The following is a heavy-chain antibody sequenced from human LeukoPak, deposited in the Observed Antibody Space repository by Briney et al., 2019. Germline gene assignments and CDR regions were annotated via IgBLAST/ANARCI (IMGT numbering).Heavy chain of an antibody. V-gene: IGHV1-18*01. Sequence: GASVKLSCMASGYTFTSYGISWVRQAPGQGLEWMGWISAYNGNTNYAQKLQGRVTMTTDTSTSTAYMELRSLRSDDTAVYYCARWVVPAAYYYYYYMDVWGKGTTVTVSS. CDR1: GYTFTSYG. CDR2: ISAYNGNT. D-gene: IGHD2-2*01. J-gene: IGHJ6*03. CDR3: ARWVVPAAYYYYYYMDV.